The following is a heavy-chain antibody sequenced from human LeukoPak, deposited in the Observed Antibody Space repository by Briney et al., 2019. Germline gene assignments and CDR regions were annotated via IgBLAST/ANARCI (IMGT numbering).Heavy chain of an antibody. V-gene: IGHV3-33*01. D-gene: IGHD2-15*01. CDR2: IWYDGSNK. Sequence: GALRLSCAASGFTFSSYGMHWVRQAPGKGLEWVAVIWYDGSNKYYADSVKGRFTISRDNSKNTLYLQMNSLRAEDTAVYYCARDSGIGYFSYWGQGTLVTVSS. J-gene: IGHJ4*02. CDR3: ARDSGIGYFSY. CDR1: GFTFSSYG.